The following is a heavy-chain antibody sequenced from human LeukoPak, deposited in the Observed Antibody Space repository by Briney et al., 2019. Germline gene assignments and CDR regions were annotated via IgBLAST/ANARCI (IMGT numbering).Heavy chain of an antibody. CDR2: ISGYNGNT. CDR1: GYRFSNNA. V-gene: IGHV1-18*01. J-gene: IGHJ3*02. CDR3: ARENRAFDI. Sequence: VASVKVSCKASGYRFSNNAISWARQAPGQGLEWMGWISGYNGNTKYAQRFQGRVSMTTNTSTSTAYMELRSLTSDDTAVYYCARENRAFDIWGQGTMVTVSS.